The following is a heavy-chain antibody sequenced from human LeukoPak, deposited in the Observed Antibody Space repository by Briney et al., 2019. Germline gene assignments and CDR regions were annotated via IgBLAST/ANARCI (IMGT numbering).Heavy chain of an antibody. CDR1: GFTFSRYW. V-gene: IGHV3-7*01. CDR3: AREADYGRTFAFDP. J-gene: IGHJ5*02. CDR2: IKEDGSEK. D-gene: IGHD4-17*01. Sequence: PGGSLRLSCAGSGFTFSRYWMSWVRQAPGKGLEWVANIKEDGSEKYHVDSVKGRFTISRDNAKNSLYLQMNSLRAEDTAVYYCAREADYGRTFAFDPWGQGTLVTVSS.